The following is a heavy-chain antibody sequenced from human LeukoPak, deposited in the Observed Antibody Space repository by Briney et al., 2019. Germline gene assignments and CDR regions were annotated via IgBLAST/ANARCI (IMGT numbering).Heavy chain of an antibody. D-gene: IGHD1-26*01. J-gene: IGHJ4*02. Sequence: ASVKVSCKASGYTFTSYDINWVRQATGQGLEWMGWMNPNSGNTGYAQKFQGRVTITADKSTSTAYMELSSLRSEDTAVYYCARDPLYSGSSHFDYWGQGTLVTVSS. CDR3: ARDPLYSGSSHFDY. CDR1: GYTFTSYD. CDR2: MNPNSGNT. V-gene: IGHV1-8*01.